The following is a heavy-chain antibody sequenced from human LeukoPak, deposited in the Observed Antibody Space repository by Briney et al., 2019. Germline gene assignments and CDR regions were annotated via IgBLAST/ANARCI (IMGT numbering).Heavy chain of an antibody. CDR3: ARVRYYDSSGYHYYFDY. CDR1: GGSISSGGYY. J-gene: IGHJ4*02. Sequence: SETLSLTCTVSGGSISSGGYYWSWIRQHPGKGLEWIGYIYYSGSTYYNPSFKSRVTISVDTSKNQFSLKLSSVTAADTAVYYCARVRYYDSSGYHYYFDYWGQGTLVTVSS. V-gene: IGHV4-31*03. D-gene: IGHD3-22*01. CDR2: IYYSGST.